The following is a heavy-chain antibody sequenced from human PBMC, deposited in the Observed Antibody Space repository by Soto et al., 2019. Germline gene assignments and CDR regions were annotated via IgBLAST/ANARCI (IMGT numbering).Heavy chain of an antibody. CDR1: GSTFSNYD. CDR2: ISFDGSKT. V-gene: IGHV3-30*03. CDR3: VREGYSGSYAAF. J-gene: IGHJ4*02. Sequence: QVQLVQSGGGVVQPGRSLSLSCEASGSTFSNYDMDWVRQAPGKGLEWVAIISFDGSKTYYADSAKGRFTVSRDNSKNTLFLQMNSLRPDDTATYYCVREGYSGSYAAFWGQGSLVTVSS. D-gene: IGHD1-26*01.